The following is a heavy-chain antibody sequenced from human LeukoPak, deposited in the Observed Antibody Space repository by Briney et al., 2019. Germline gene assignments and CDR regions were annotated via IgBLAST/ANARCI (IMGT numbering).Heavy chain of an antibody. CDR1: GYTFTIYG. V-gene: IGHV1-18*01. J-gene: IGHJ3*02. Sequence: ASVKVSCKPSGYTFTIYGVTWVRQAPGQGLEWMGWISAYNGNTNYAQKLQGRVTLTTDTSTNTAYMELRSLRSDDTAVYYCACTVGADIPDAFDIWGQGTMVTVSS. D-gene: IGHD1-26*01. CDR2: ISAYNGNT. CDR3: ACTVGADIPDAFDI.